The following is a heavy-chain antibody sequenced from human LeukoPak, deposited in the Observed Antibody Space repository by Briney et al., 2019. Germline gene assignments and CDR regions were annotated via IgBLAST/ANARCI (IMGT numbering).Heavy chain of an antibody. CDR2: GHYSGST. CDR1: GDSISSHY. J-gene: IGHJ4*02. D-gene: IGHD3-10*01. V-gene: IGHV4-59*11. Sequence: SETLSLTCTVSGDSISSHYWNWIRQPPGKGLEWIGYGHYSGSTQYNPSLNSRVTFSVDTSKNQFSLKLTSVTAADTAVYFCARGDPAGLFDFWGQGHLVTVSS. CDR3: ARGDPAGLFDF.